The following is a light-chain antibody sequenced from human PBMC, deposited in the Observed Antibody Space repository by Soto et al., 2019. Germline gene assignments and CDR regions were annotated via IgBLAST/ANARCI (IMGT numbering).Light chain of an antibody. Sequence: QSVLTQPPSVSGAPGQRVTISCTGSSSNIGAGYDVHWYQHLPGTAPKPLIYGNSNRPSGVPDRFSGSKSGTSASLAITGLQADDEADYYCQSYDSSLSVSFGGGTKLTVL. CDR2: GNS. J-gene: IGLJ2*01. CDR1: SSNIGAGYD. CDR3: QSYDSSLSVS. V-gene: IGLV1-40*01.